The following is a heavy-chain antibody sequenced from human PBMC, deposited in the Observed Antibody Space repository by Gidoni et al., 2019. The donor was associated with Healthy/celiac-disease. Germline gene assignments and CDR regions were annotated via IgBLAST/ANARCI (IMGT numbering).Heavy chain of an antibody. CDR3: ARWTDSYGYYYYYGMDV. CDR2: ISSSSSYI. J-gene: IGHJ6*02. Sequence: EVQLVQSGGGLVKPGGSLRLSCAASGFTFRSYSMNWVRQAPGKGREWVSSISSSSSYIYYADSVKGRFTISRDNAKNSLYLQMNSLRAEDTAVYYCARWTDSYGYYYYYGMDVWGQGTTVTVSS. CDR1: GFTFRSYS. V-gene: IGHV3-21*01. D-gene: IGHD5-18*01.